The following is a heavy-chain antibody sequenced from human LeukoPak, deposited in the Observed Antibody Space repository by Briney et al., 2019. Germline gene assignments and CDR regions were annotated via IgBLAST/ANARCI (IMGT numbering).Heavy chain of an antibody. D-gene: IGHD3-22*01. V-gene: IGHV4-30-2*01. CDR3: ARVPFDYYDSDDYYYHDAFDI. J-gene: IGHJ3*02. CDR1: GGSINNGGYS. Sequence: PSQTLSLTCAVSGGSINNGGYSWSWIRQPPGKGLEWIGYIYHSESTYYNPSLKNRVTISIDRSKNQLSLNLSSATAADTAVYYCARVPFDYYDSDDYYYHDAFDIWGQGTMVTVSS. CDR2: IYHSEST.